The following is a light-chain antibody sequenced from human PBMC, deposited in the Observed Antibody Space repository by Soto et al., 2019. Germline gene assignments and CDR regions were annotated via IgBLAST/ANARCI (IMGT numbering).Light chain of an antibody. Sequence: DIQMTQSPSSLSASVEDRVIITCRASQSISNHLNWYQQKPGKAPKLLIFAASSWQSGVPSRFSGSRSGPDFTLTISSLQPEDFATYYCQQSYSTRWTFGQGTKVDIK. CDR2: AAS. J-gene: IGKJ1*01. V-gene: IGKV1-39*01. CDR3: QQSYSTRWT. CDR1: QSISNH.